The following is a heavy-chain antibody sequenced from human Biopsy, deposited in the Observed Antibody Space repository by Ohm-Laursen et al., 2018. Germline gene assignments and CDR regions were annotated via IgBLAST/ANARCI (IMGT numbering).Heavy chain of an antibody. CDR3: ARDTGTMVRGVLYQ. V-gene: IGHV3-9*01. CDR1: GFNLCDYA. Sequence: SSLRLSCAASGFNLCDYAMHWVRHVPGKGLEWVSGIKWNSGKIDYADSVKGRFTISRDNAKNSLYLHMNSLRTEDSAFYYCARDTGTMVRGVLYQWGQGTQVTVSS. D-gene: IGHD3-10*01. J-gene: IGHJ4*02. CDR2: IKWNSGKI.